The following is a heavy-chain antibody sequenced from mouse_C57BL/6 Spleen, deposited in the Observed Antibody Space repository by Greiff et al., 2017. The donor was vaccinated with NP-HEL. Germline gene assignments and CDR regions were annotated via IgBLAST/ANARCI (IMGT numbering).Heavy chain of an antibody. CDR1: GYTFTDYY. V-gene: IGHV1-26*01. Sequence: EVQLQQSGPELVKPGASVKISCKASGYTFTDYYMNWVKQSHGKSLEWIGDINPNNGGTSYNQKFKGKATLTVDKSSSTAYMELRSLTSEDSAVYYCARDDPLAYWGQGTLVTVSA. CDR3: ARDDPLAY. J-gene: IGHJ3*01. D-gene: IGHD2-3*01. CDR2: INPNNGGT.